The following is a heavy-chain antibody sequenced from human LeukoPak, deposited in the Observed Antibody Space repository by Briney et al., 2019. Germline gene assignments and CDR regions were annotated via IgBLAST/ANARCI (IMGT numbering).Heavy chain of an antibody. CDR1: GGSFSGYY. V-gene: IGHV4-59*01. CDR3: ARSGVVPAAINNWFDP. D-gene: IGHD2-2*02. J-gene: IGHJ5*02. CDR2: IYYSGST. Sequence: SETLSLTCAVYGGSFSGYYWSWIRQPPGKGLEWIGYIYYSGSTNYNPSLKSRVTISVDTSKNQFSLKLSSVTAADTAVYYCARSGVVPAAINNWFDPWDQGTLVTVSS.